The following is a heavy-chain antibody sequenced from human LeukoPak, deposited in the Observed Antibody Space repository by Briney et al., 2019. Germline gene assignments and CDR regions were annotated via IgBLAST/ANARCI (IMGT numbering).Heavy chain of an antibody. D-gene: IGHD2-2*01. Sequence: PGGSLRLSCAASGFTFSGSAMHWVRQASGKGLEWVGRIRSKANSYATAYAASVKGRFTISRDDSKNTAYLQMNSLKTEDTAVYYCAKGPRGSRVVVPAAVDYWGQGTLVTVSS. CDR2: IRSKANSYAT. CDR3: AKGPRGSRVVVPAAVDY. V-gene: IGHV3-73*01. CDR1: GFTFSGSA. J-gene: IGHJ4*02.